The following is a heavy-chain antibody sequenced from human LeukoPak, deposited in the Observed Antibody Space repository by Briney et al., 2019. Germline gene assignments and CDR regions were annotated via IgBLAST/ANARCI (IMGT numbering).Heavy chain of an antibody. Sequence: SQTLSLTCTVSGGSISSGGYSWSWIRQHPGKGLEWIGYIYYSGSTYYNPSLKSRVTISVDRSKNQFSLKLSSVTAADTAVYYCARGRSSSWYAWEYFQHWGQGTLVTVSS. CDR1: GGSISSGGYS. CDR3: ARGRSSSWYAWEYFQH. CDR2: IYYSGST. V-gene: IGHV4-30-2*01. J-gene: IGHJ1*01. D-gene: IGHD6-13*01.